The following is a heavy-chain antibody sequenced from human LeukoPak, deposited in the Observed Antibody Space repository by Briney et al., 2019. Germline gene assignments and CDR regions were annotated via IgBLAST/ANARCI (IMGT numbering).Heavy chain of an antibody. Sequence: GGSLRLSCAASGFTFSSYASSWGRQAPGKRLEWVSAISGSGGSTYYADSVKGRFTISRDNSKNTLYLQMNSLRAEDTAVYYCAKRPAYYDILTGYYTYYFDYWGQGTLVTVSS. V-gene: IGHV3-23*01. D-gene: IGHD3-9*01. CDR2: ISGSGGST. J-gene: IGHJ4*02. CDR1: GFTFSSYA. CDR3: AKRPAYYDILTGYYTYYFDY.